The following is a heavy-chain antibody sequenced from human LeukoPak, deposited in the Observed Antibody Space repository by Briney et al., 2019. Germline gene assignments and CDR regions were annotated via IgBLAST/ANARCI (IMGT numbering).Heavy chain of an antibody. CDR1: GGSISSYY. J-gene: IGHJ6*03. Sequence: PSETLSLTCTVSGGSISSYYWSWIRQPAGKGLEWIGRIYTSGSTNYNPSLKSRVTMSVDTSKNQFSLKLSSVTAADTAVYYCARDLVATIVDYYYYMDVWGKGTTVTVSS. V-gene: IGHV4-4*07. D-gene: IGHD5-12*01. CDR2: IYTSGST. CDR3: ARDLVATIVDYYYYMDV.